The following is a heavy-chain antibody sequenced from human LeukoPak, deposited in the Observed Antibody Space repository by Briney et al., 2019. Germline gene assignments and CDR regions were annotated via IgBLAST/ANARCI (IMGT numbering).Heavy chain of an antibody. Sequence: GRSLRLSCAASGFTFSTYAISWVRQAPGKGLEWVSCISSTSNYIFYADSVRGRFTISRDNAKNSLYLQMDSLRAEDTAVYYCARGGIITSYAFETWGQGAMVTVSS. D-gene: IGHD1-26*01. CDR3: ARGGIITSYAFET. V-gene: IGHV3-21*01. J-gene: IGHJ3*02. CDR1: GFTFSTYA. CDR2: ISSTSNYI.